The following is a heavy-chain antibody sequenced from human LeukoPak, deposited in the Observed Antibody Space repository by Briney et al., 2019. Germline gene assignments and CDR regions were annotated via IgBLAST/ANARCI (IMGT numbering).Heavy chain of an antibody. Sequence: PSETLSLTCTVSGGPISSGDYYWSWIRQPPGKGLEWIGYIYYSGSTYYNPSLKSRVTISVDTSKNQFSLKLSSVTAADTAVYDCARVWYQLLAGWFDPWGQGTLVTVSS. CDR3: ARVWYQLLAGWFDP. J-gene: IGHJ5*02. CDR1: GGPISSGDYY. D-gene: IGHD2-2*01. V-gene: IGHV4-30-4*08. CDR2: IYYSGST.